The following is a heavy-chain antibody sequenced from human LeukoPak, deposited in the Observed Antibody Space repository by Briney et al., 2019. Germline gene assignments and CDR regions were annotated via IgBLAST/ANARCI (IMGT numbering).Heavy chain of an antibody. D-gene: IGHD3-22*01. J-gene: IGHJ4*02. CDR1: GGSISSSRYY. V-gene: IGHV4-39*07. CDR2: IYYSGST. CDR3: ASTTTYYYDSSGYYPIDYLDY. Sequence: SETLSLTCTVSGGSISSSRYYWGWIRQPPGKGLEWIGSIYYSGSTYYNPSLKSRVTISVDTSKNQFSLKLSSVTAADTAVYYCASTTTYYYDSSGYYPIDYLDYWGQGTLVTVSS.